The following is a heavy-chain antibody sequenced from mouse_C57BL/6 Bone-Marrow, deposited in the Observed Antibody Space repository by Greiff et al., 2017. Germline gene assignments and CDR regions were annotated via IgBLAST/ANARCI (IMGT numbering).Heavy chain of an antibody. Sequence: EVKVEESGPELVKPGASVKISCKASGYSFTGYYMNWVKQSPEKSLEWIGEINPSTGGTTYNQKFKAKATLTVDKSSSTAYMQLKSLTSEDSAVYYCARDPYYYGSSYYFDYWGQGTTLTVSS. J-gene: IGHJ2*01. CDR3: ARDPYYYGSSYYFDY. D-gene: IGHD1-1*01. CDR2: INPSTGGT. V-gene: IGHV1-42*01. CDR1: GYSFTGYY.